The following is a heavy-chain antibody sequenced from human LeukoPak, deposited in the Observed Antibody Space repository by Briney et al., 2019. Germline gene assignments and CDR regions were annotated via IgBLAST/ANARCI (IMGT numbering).Heavy chain of an antibody. Sequence: PGGSLRLSCGASGFTFSSYWMFWVRQAPGKGLVWVSRINTDGSSTTHADSVKGRFTISRDNAKNTLYLQMNSLRAEYTAVYYCARAGYDSSGSYIPTFDYWGQGTLVTVSS. CDR3: ARAGYDSSGSYIPTFDY. D-gene: IGHD3-22*01. J-gene: IGHJ4*02. V-gene: IGHV3-74*01. CDR2: INTDGSST. CDR1: GFTFSSYW.